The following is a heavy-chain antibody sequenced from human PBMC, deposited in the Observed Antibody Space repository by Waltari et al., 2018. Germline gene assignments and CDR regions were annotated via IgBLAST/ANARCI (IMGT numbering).Heavy chain of an antibody. CDR2: ISSGGSNE. CDR3: VRDVIR. D-gene: IGHD4-17*01. Sequence: LLVASAGGVVQPGRSLRLSCAGHGFTSHHYGMQWARQAPGKGLECVAVISSGGSNEFYADSVKGRFTVSRDNSKNTLYLQMNSLRAEDTAVYYCVRDVIRGGQGTLVTVSS. CDR1: GFTSHHYG. J-gene: IGHJ4*02. V-gene: IGHV3-30*06.